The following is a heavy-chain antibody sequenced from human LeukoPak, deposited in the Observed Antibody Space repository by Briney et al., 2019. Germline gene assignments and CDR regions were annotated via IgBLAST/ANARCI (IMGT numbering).Heavy chain of an antibody. CDR3: ARDQGFGIAALDSWLDP. CDR2: ISAYNGHT. V-gene: IGHV1-18*01. D-gene: IGHD6-25*01. CDR1: GYNFLTYG. J-gene: IGHJ5*02. Sequence: ASVKVSCKASGYNFLTYGINWARQAPGQGLEWMGWISAYNGHTIYAQQFQGRVTMTTDTYTNTAYMDLRSLTSDDTAVYYCARDQGFGIAALDSWLDPWGQGTLVTVSS.